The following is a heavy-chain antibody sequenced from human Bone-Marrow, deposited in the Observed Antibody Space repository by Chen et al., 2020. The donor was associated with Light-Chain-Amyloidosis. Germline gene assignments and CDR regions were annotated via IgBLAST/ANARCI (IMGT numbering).Heavy chain of an antibody. J-gene: IGHJ4*02. CDR3: AKSPRYSTGRFDY. CDR1: GFTFDDYA. D-gene: IGHD2-8*02. V-gene: IGHV3-43*02. Sequence: EVQLVESGGGVVQPGGSLTLSCAASGFTFDDYAMHWVRQAPGKGLEWVSLIVGDGRSTYYADSVKGRFTISRDNNKNYLSLQMNSLKSEDTALYYCAKSPRYSTGRFDYWGQGTLVTVSS. CDR2: IVGDGRST.